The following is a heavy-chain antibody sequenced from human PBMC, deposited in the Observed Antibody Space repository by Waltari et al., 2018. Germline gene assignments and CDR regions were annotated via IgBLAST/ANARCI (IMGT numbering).Heavy chain of an antibody. CDR1: GGSISSHY. V-gene: IGHV4-4*09. CDR2: IYTSGST. J-gene: IGHJ5*02. Sequence: QVQLQESGPGLVKPSETLSLTCTVSGGSISSHYWSWIRQPPGKGLEWIGYIYTSGSTNYNPSLKSRVTISVDTSKNQFSLKLSSVTAADTAVYYCARTIAVAGVNWFDPWGQGTLVTVSS. D-gene: IGHD6-19*01. CDR3: ARTIAVAGVNWFDP.